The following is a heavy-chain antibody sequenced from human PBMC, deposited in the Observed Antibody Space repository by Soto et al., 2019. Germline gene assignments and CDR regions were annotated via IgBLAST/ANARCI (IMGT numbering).Heavy chain of an antibody. CDR2: ISYDGGHK. D-gene: IGHD4-4*01. CDR1: EFTISSYA. CDR3: ARVKTDYSNPRGPFFFYGMDV. J-gene: IGHJ6*02. V-gene: IGHV3-30-3*01. Sequence: QVQLVESVGGVVHPERSLRLSCSASEFTISSYAMHWVRQAPGKGLEWVAGISYDGGHKFYGDSVRGRFTISRDSSKTTVFLQMNSLRPEDTAAYYCARVKTDYSNPRGPFFFYGMDVWGQGTTFTVSS.